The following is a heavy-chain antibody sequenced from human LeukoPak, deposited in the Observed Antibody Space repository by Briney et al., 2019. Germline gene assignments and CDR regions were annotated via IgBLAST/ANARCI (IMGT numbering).Heavy chain of an antibody. CDR3: ASLWFGEVNWFDP. CDR2: IIPIFGTA. Sequence: SVKVSCKASGGTFSSYAISWVRQAPGQGLEWMGGIIPIFGTANYAQKFQGRVTITADESTSTAYMELSSLRSEDTAVYYCASLWFGEVNWFDPWGQGTLVTVSS. V-gene: IGHV1-69*13. J-gene: IGHJ5*02. D-gene: IGHD3-10*01. CDR1: GGTFSSYA.